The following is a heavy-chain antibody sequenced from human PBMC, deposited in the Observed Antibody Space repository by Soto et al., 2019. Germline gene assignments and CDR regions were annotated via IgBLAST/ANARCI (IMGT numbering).Heavy chain of an antibody. D-gene: IGHD3-10*01. Sequence: QVQLVESGGGVVQPGRSLRLSCAASGFTFSSYGMHWVRQAPGKGLEWVAVISYDGSNKYYADSVKGRFTISRDNSKNPLYLQMNSLRAVDTAVYYCAKYGSGSYYNVGGMDVWGQGTTVPVSS. CDR1: GFTFSSYG. J-gene: IGHJ6*02. CDR3: AKYGSGSYYNVGGMDV. V-gene: IGHV3-30*18. CDR2: ISYDGSNK.